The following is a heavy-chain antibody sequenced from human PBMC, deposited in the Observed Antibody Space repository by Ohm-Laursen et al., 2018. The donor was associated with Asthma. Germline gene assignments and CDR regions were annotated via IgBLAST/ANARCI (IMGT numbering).Heavy chain of an antibody. CDR3: ARVDSSGWYLFNY. Sequence: GSLRLSCAASGFTFSSYWMHWVRQAPGKGLVWVSRINSDGSSTSYADSVKGRFTISRDNAKNTLYLQMNSLRAEDTAVYYCARVDSSGWYLFNYWGQGTLVTVSS. CDR2: INSDGSST. V-gene: IGHV3-74*01. D-gene: IGHD6-19*01. J-gene: IGHJ4*02. CDR1: GFTFSSYW.